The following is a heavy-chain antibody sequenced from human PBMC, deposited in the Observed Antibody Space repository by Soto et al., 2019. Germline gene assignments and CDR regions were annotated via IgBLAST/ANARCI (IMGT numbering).Heavy chain of an antibody. D-gene: IGHD1-20*01. Sequence: QGQLVESGGGVVQPGRSLRLSCVASGFDFKTYGMHWVRQAPGKGLEWVAVIGFDGTNIPYSESVRGRFSISRDNSENTVSLQMNSLRVEDTALYYCVRTACVINNCSYRGVRWGQGTLVTV. CDR3: VRTACVINNCSYRGVR. J-gene: IGHJ4*02. CDR2: IGFDGTNI. V-gene: IGHV3-33*01. CDR1: GFDFKTYG.